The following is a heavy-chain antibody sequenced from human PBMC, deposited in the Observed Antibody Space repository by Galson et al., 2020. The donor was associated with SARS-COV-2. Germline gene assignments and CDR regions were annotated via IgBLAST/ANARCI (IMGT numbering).Heavy chain of an antibody. J-gene: IGHJ6*02. Sequence: ASVKVSCKVSGSTLTELSMHWVRQAPGKGPEWMGGFDPEDGETIYAQKFQGRVTMTEDTSTDTAYMELSSLRSEDAAVYYCATAIAAAGTPTDYYSYYGMDVWGQGTTVTVSS. CDR2: FDPEDGET. D-gene: IGHD6-13*01. CDR3: ATAIAAAGTPTDYYSYYGMDV. V-gene: IGHV1-24*01. CDR1: GSTLTELS.